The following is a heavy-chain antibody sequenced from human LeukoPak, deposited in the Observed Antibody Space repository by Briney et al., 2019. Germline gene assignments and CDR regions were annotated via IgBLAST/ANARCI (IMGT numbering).Heavy chain of an antibody. Sequence: GGSLRLSCAASGFTFSPFGMHWVRQAPGKGLKWVAFIRYDGSTKHYADSVKGRFTISRDNSKDTLYLQMNSLRAEDTAVYYCAKATHNWNPFDPWGQGTLVTVSS. CDR2: IRYDGSTK. CDR1: GFTFSPFG. D-gene: IGHD1-1*01. CDR3: AKATHNWNPFDP. V-gene: IGHV3-30*02. J-gene: IGHJ5*02.